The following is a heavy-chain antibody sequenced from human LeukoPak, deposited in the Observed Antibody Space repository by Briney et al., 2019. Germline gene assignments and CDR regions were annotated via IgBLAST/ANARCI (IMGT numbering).Heavy chain of an antibody. Sequence: GGTLRLSCAASGFTFSSYGMSWVRQAPGKGLEWVSVISASGASTYYADSVKGRFTISRDNSKNTLYLQMNSLRAEDTAVYYCAKGTPPPLYYFAYWGQETLVPASS. CDR2: ISASGAST. CDR3: AKGTPPPLYYFAY. CDR1: GFTFSSYG. V-gene: IGHV3-23*01. D-gene: IGHD2-15*01. J-gene: IGHJ4*02.